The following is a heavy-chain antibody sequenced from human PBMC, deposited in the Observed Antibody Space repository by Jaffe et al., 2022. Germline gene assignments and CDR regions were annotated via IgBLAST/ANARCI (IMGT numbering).Heavy chain of an antibody. V-gene: IGHV3-74*01. Sequence: EVQLVESGGGLVQPGGSLRLSCAASGFTFSSYWMHWVRQAPGKGLVWVSRINSDGSSTSYADSVKGRFTISRDNAKNTLYLQMNSLRAEDTAVYYCARAYYYGSGSYYKGYFDYWGQGTLVTVSS. D-gene: IGHD3-10*01. CDR1: GFTFSSYW. J-gene: IGHJ4*02. CDR2: INSDGSST. CDR3: ARAYYYGSGSYYKGYFDY.